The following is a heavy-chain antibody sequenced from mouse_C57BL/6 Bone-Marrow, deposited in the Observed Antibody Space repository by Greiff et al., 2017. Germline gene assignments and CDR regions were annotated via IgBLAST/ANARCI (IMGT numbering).Heavy chain of an antibody. Sequence: EVQRVESGPVLVKPGASVKMSCKASGYTFTDYYMNWVKQSHGKSLEWIGVINPYNGGTSYNQKFKGKATLTVDKSSSTAYMELNSLTSEDSAVYYCARRCAWFAYWGQGTLVTVSA. CDR3: ARRCAWFAY. CDR2: INPYNGGT. CDR1: GYTFTDYY. J-gene: IGHJ3*01. V-gene: IGHV1-19*01.